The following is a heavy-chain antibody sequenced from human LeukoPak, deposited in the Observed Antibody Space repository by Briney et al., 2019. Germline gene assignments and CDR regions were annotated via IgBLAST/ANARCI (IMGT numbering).Heavy chain of an antibody. CDR3: ARYSFQYTNSPLRHDAFDV. J-gene: IGHJ3*01. CDR1: EFTVSSNY. D-gene: IGHD2-15*01. Sequence: PGGSLRLSCAAAEFTVSSNYMSWVRQPPGKGLEWVSVMYSGGSTFYSDSVKGRFSISRDTSQNTFYLQMNSLRPEDTAVYYCARYSFQYTNSPLRHDAFDVWGQGMMVVVSS. CDR2: MYSGGST. V-gene: IGHV3-66*01.